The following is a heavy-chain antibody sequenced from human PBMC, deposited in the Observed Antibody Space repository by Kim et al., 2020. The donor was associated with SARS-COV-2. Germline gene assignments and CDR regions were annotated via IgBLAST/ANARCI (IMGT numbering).Heavy chain of an antibody. CDR2: FDPEDGET. CDR3: ATEGPTGTTLYYGMDV. CDR1: GYTLTELS. D-gene: IGHD1-1*01. Sequence: ASVKVSCKVSGYTLTELSMHWVRQAPGKGLEWMGGFDPEDGETIYAQKFQGRVTMTEDTSTDTAYMELSSLRSEDTAVYYCATEGPTGTTLYYGMDVWGQGTTVTVSS. J-gene: IGHJ6*02. V-gene: IGHV1-24*01.